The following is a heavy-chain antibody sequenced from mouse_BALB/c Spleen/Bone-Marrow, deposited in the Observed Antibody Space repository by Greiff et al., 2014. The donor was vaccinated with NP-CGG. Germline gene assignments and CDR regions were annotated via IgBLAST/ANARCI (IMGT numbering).Heavy chain of an antibody. CDR1: GYSFTSYW. Sequence: QVQLQQSGPQLVRPGASVKISCKASGYSFTSYWMHWVKQRPGQGLEWIGMIDPSDSETRLNQKFKDKAILTVDKSSSTAYMQLSSPTSEDSAVYYCASPSDGNPFAYWGQGTLATVSA. J-gene: IGHJ3*01. CDR2: IDPSDSET. D-gene: IGHD2-1*01. V-gene: IGHV1S127*01. CDR3: ASPSDGNPFAY.